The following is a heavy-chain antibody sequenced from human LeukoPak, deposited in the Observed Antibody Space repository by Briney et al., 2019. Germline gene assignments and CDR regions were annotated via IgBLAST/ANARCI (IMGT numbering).Heavy chain of an antibody. Sequence: PSETLSLTCTVSGGSMSSSSYYWGWPRQSPGKGLEWIGSIYYSGANHYNPSLKSRVTMSVDTSKNQFSVKLTSVTATDTAVYYCVRVRGYWLVRGYLDYWGQGTQVTVSS. J-gene: IGHJ4*02. D-gene: IGHD6-19*01. CDR2: IYYSGAN. V-gene: IGHV4-39*02. CDR1: GGSMSSSSYY. CDR3: VRVRGYWLVRGYLDY.